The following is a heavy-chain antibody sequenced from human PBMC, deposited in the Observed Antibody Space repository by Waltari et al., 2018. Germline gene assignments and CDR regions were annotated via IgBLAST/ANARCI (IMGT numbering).Heavy chain of an antibody. Sequence: EVHLVESGGGLVQPGGSLRVSCAASGFTLSDYYKQWVHQAPGKGREWVGIRRKKANSGKAEYVACVKSRLTISRDDSKSIASLQMNSLKTEDTAVYYCVTSFNWVYFDFWGQGVLVTVSS. V-gene: IGHV3-72*01. CDR1: GFTLSDYY. CDR2: RRKKANSGKA. CDR3: VTSFNWVYFDF. D-gene: IGHD1-1*01. J-gene: IGHJ4*02.